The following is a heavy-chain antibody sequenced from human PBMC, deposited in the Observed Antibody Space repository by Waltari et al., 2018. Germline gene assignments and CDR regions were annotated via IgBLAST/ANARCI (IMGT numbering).Heavy chain of an antibody. J-gene: IGHJ4*02. CDR2: ISSSGRTI. D-gene: IGHD3-22*01. V-gene: IGHV3-48*03. CDR1: GFTFSNYE. Sequence: TASGFTFSNYEMNWVRQAPGKGLEWVSYISSSGRTIYYTDSVKGRFTISRDNAKNSLYLQMNSLRAEDTGVYYCARDGPRDYYDSSGIDYWGQGTLVTVSS. CDR3: ARDGPRDYYDSSGIDY.